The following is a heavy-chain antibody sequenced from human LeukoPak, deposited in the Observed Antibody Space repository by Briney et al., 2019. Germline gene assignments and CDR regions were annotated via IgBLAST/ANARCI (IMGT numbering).Heavy chain of an antibody. V-gene: IGHV3-53*01. CDR2: LYIGGNT. D-gene: IGHD5-18*01. J-gene: IGHJ4*02. CDR1: GLTVSSNY. CDR3: TTAAGYNYGQY. Sequence: GGSLRLSCAASGLTVSSNYMNWVRQAPGKGLEWVSALYIGGNTYYADSVRGRFTISRDNSKNTLYLQMNSLRAEDTAIYYCTTAAGYNYGQYWGQGTLVTVSS.